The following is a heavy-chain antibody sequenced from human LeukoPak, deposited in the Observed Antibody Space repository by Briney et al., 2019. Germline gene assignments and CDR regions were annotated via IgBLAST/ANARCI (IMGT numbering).Heavy chain of an antibody. Sequence: SETLSLTCTVSVVSISTTDYYWGWVRQPPGKGLEWIGSIFYSGNTFCDPSLKSRVTISVDTSKNQFSLKLTSVTAADTAVYYCARQIPTVSYFGYWGQGTLVSVSS. CDR1: VVSISTTDYY. V-gene: IGHV4-39*01. CDR3: ARQIPTVSYFGY. CDR2: IFYSGNT. D-gene: IGHD4-11*01. J-gene: IGHJ4*02.